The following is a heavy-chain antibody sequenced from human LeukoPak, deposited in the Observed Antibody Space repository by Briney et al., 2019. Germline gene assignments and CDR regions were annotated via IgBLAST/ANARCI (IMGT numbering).Heavy chain of an antibody. CDR1: GGPISSYY. Sequence: SETLSLTCTVSGGPISSYYWSWIRQPPGKGLEWIGYIYYSGSTNYNPSLKSRVTISVDTSKNQFSLKLSSVTAADTAVYYCARDHNSSGWYGNDYWGQGTLVTVSS. J-gene: IGHJ4*02. D-gene: IGHD6-19*01. CDR3: ARDHNSSGWYGNDY. V-gene: IGHV4-59*01. CDR2: IYYSGST.